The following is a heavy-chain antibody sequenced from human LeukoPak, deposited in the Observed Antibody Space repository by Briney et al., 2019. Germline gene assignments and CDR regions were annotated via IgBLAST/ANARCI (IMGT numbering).Heavy chain of an antibody. CDR3: ARANYATARYYMDV. D-gene: IGHD1-7*01. CDR1: GGSISSYY. Sequence: PSETLSLTCTVSGGSISSYYWSWIRQPPGKGLEWIGYIYYSGSTNYNPSLKSRVTISVDTSKNQFSLKLSSVTAADTAVYYCARANYATARYYMDVWGKGTTVTVSS. V-gene: IGHV4-59*01. CDR2: IYYSGST. J-gene: IGHJ6*03.